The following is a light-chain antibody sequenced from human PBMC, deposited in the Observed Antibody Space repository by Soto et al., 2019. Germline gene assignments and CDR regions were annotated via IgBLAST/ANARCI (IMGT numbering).Light chain of an antibody. CDR1: QTINSN. J-gene: IGKJ2*01. Sequence: EKVMTQSPATLSVSPGERATLSCRASQTINSNLAWFQQKPGQAPSLLIYGASTRATGIPARFSGSGSGTEFTLTISSLQSEDFAVYYCQQYIDWPPYTFGQGTKLQIK. CDR3: QQYIDWPPYT. V-gene: IGKV3-15*01. CDR2: GAS.